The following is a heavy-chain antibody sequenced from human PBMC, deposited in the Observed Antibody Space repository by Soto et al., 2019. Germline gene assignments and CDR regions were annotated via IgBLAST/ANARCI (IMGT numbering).Heavy chain of an antibody. Sequence: GGSLRLSCAASGFTLSSDTMNWVRQAPGKGLEWVSSISSSSSSIYYADSVKGRFTISRDNAKNSLYLQMNSLRAEDTAVYYCARKPATTGYYYYGMDVWGQGTTVTVSS. CDR3: ARKPATTGYYYYGMDV. D-gene: IGHD4-17*01. CDR2: ISSSSSSI. V-gene: IGHV3-21*01. J-gene: IGHJ6*02. CDR1: GFTLSSDT.